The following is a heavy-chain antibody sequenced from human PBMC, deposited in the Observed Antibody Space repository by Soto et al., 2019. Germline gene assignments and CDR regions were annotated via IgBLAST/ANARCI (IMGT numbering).Heavy chain of an antibody. V-gene: IGHV3-48*01. J-gene: IGHJ4*02. Sequence: GGSLRLSCAASGFTFSSYSMNWVRQAPGKGLEWVSYISSSSSTIYYADSVKGRFTISRDNAKNSLYLPMNSLRAEDTAVYYCARDHCSSTSCYFYGSGSGIDYWGQGTLVTVSS. D-gene: IGHD2-2*01. CDR3: ARDHCSSTSCYFYGSGSGIDY. CDR1: GFTFSSYS. CDR2: ISSSSSTI.